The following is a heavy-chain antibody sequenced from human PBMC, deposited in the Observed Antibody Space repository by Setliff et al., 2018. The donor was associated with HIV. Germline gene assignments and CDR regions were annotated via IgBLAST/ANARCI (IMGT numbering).Heavy chain of an antibody. Sequence: ASLKVSCKASGYTFTSYYMHWVRQAPGQGLEWMGIINPSGGSTSYAQKFQGRVTMTRDTSTSTVYMELSSLRSEDTAVYYCAREYSSSSGGGAFDYWGQGTLVTVSS. CDR2: INPSGGST. CDR1: GYTFTSYY. J-gene: IGHJ4*02. V-gene: IGHV1-46*01. CDR3: AREYSSSSGGGAFDY. D-gene: IGHD6-6*01.